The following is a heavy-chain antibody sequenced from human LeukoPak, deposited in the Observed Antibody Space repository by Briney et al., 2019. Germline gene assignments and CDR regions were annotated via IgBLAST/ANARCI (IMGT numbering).Heavy chain of an antibody. CDR3: ASTQTIDYWDSGTPGSSDY. CDR1: GGSISINNYY. Sequence: SETLSLTCTVSGGSISINNYYWGWIRQPPGKGLEWIVTVHYGGTTYYNPSLKSRVTLSADTSNNLFSLKLSSVTAADTAVYYCASTQTIDYWDSGTPGSSDYWSQGTLVTVSS. J-gene: IGHJ4*02. CDR2: VHYGGTT. V-gene: IGHV4-39*02. D-gene: IGHD3-10*01.